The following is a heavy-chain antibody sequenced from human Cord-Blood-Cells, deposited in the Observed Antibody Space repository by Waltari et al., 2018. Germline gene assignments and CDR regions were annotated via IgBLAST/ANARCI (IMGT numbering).Heavy chain of an antibody. CDR2: IYSGGST. J-gene: IGHJ3*02. CDR3: ARGGRIQRAFDI. V-gene: IGHV3-53*01. Sequence: EVQLVESGGGLIKAGGSLRLSGAASGFTVSSNYMCWVRQAPGKGLGWVSVIYSGGSTYYADSVKGRFTISRDNSKNTLYLQMNSLRAEDTAVYYCARGGRIQRAFDIWGQGTMVTVSS. CDR1: GFTVSSNY. D-gene: IGHD6-25*01.